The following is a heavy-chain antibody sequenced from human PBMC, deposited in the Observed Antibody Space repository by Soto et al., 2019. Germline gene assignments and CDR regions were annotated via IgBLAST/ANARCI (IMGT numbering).Heavy chain of an antibody. CDR2: INHSGNT. Sequence: SETLSLTCSIYGGSFSGYYWSWIRQPPGKGLEWIGEINHSGNTDYNPSLKSRVTISVDTSKTQFSLNLRSVTAADTAVYYCARDLAAVPRAFDYWGRGTLVTVSS. CDR1: GGSFSGYY. CDR3: ARDLAAVPRAFDY. J-gene: IGHJ4*02. D-gene: IGHD6-13*01. V-gene: IGHV4-34*01.